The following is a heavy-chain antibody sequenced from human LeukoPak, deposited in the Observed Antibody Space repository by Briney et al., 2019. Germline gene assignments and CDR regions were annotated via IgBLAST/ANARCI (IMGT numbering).Heavy chain of an antibody. J-gene: IGHJ6*03. CDR1: GGSISSSSYY. Sequence: SETLSLTCTVSGGSISSSSYYWGWIRQPPGKGLEWIGEINHSGSTNYNPSLKSRVTISVDTSKNQFSLKLSSVTAADTAVYYCARVSPGGYYSGRYYYMDVWGKGTTVTVSS. V-gene: IGHV4-39*07. CDR3: ARVSPGGYYSGRYYYMDV. CDR2: INHSGST. D-gene: IGHD3-22*01.